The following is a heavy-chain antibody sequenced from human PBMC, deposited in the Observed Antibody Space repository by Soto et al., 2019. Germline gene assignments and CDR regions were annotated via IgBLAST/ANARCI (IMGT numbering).Heavy chain of an antibody. D-gene: IGHD6-13*01. CDR2: INPNSGGT. CDR1: GYTFTGYY. CDR3: AREMAAAGTGFDY. J-gene: IGHJ4*02. V-gene: IGHV1-2*04. Sequence: QVQLVQSGAEVKKPGASVKVSCKASGYTFTGYYMHWVRQAPGQGLEWMGWINPNSGGTNYAQKFQVWVNMTRETSISTAYMELGRLRSDDTAVYYCAREMAAAGTGFDYWGQGTLVTVSS.